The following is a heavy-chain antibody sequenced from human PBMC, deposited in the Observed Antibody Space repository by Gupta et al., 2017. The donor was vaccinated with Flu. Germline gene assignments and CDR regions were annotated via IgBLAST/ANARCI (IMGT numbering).Heavy chain of an antibody. V-gene: IGHV3-30-3*01. D-gene: IGHD3-22*01. J-gene: IGHJ4*02. CDR2: ISYDGSNQ. CDR3: ARAKIDSSGFLSLIFVAY. Sequence: GKGLEWVSVISYDGSNQYYADSVKGRFTISRDNSKNTLYVHMNSLRPEDTAVYYCARAKIDSSGFLSLIFVAYWGQGTLVTVPS.